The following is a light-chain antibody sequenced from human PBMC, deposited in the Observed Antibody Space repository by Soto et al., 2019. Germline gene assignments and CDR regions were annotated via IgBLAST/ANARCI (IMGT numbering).Light chain of an antibody. CDR3: QQTYSEPPLT. V-gene: IGKV1D-16*01. CDR2: TAS. Sequence: DIQMTQSPSSVSASVGDRVTITCRASQDISTWLAWYQQKPEKVPESLIFTASSLQSGVPSRFSGSGSGTDFTLTISSLQPEDFATYYCQQTYSEPPLTFGGGTKVDNK. CDR1: QDISTW. J-gene: IGKJ4*01.